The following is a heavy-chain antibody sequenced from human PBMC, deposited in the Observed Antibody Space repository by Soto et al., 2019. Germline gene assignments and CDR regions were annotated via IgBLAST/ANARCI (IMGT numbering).Heavy chain of an antibody. D-gene: IGHD3-10*01. CDR1: GFTFSSYT. V-gene: IGHV3-23*01. J-gene: IGHJ1*01. CDR3: ATAYGLGRYYKGGN. Sequence: VQLLESGGGLVQPGGSLRLSCVASGFTFSSYTMTWVRQAPGEGLEWVSSIRGSDLITYYADSVKGRFTISRDNSKNTLFLAMGSRRVADTALYYCATAYGLGRYYKGGNWGQGTVVTVSS. CDR2: IRGSDLIT.